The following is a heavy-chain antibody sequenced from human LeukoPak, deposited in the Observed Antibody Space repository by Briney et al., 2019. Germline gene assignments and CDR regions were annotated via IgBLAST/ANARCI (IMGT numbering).Heavy chain of an antibody. J-gene: IGHJ4*02. CDR2: IWYDGSNK. D-gene: IGHD3-3*01. CDR3: ARNYDFWSGYYTGLDY. V-gene: IGHV3-33*01. CDR1: GFTFSSYG. Sequence: GRSLRLSCAASGFTFSSYGMHWVRQAPGKGLEWVAVIWYDGSNKYYADSVKGRFTISRDNSKSTLYLQMNSLRAEDTAVYYCARNYDFWSGYYTGLDYWGQGTLVTVSS.